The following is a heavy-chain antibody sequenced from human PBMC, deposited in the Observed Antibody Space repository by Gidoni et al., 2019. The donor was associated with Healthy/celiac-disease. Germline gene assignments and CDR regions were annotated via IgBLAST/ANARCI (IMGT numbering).Heavy chain of an antibody. Sequence: DTGKGLEWVSSISSSSSYIYYADSVKGRFTIPRDNAKNSLYLQMNSLRAEDTAVYYCARDNSRCSSTSCYIPYYYGMDVWGQGTTVTVSS. CDR2: ISSSSSYI. V-gene: IGHV3-21*01. D-gene: IGHD2-2*02. J-gene: IGHJ6*02. CDR3: ARDNSRCSSTSCYIPYYYGMDV.